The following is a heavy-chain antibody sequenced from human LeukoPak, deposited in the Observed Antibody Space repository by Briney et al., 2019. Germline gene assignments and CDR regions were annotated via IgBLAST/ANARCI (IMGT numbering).Heavy chain of an antibody. CDR3: AADIVVVPAAVNWFDP. CDR2: ISYDGSNK. D-gene: IGHD2-2*01. Sequence: PGGSLRLSCAASGFTFSSYGMHWVRQAPGKGLEWVAVISYDGSNKYYADSVEGRFTISRDNSKNTLYLQMNSLRAEDTAVYYCAADIVVVPAAVNWFDPWGQGTLVTVSS. J-gene: IGHJ5*02. V-gene: IGHV3-30*03. CDR1: GFTFSSYG.